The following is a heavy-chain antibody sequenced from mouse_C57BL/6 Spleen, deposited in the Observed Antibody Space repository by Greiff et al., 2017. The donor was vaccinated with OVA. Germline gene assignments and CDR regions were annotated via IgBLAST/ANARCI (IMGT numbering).Heavy chain of an antibody. Sequence: QVQLQQSGAELVRPGASVTLSCKASGYTFTDYEMHWVKQTPVHGLEWIGAIDPETGGTAYNQKFKGKAILTADKSSSTAYMELRSLTSEDSAVYYCTRNRLSIVTHYYAMDYWGQGTSVTVSS. CDR2: IDPETGGT. V-gene: IGHV1-15*01. CDR1: GYTFTDYE. J-gene: IGHJ4*01. CDR3: TRNRLSIVTHYYAMDY. D-gene: IGHD2-5*01.